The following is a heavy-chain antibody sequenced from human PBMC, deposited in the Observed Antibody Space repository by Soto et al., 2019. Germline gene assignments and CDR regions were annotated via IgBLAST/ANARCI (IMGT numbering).Heavy chain of an antibody. D-gene: IGHD1-1*01. CDR3: ARGNWNDGLYYYYGMGV. Sequence: QVQLVQSGAEVKKPGSSVKVSCKASGGTFSSYAISWVRQAPGQGLEWMGGIIPIFGTANYAQKFQGRVTTTDDESTNITYVELRGLSAHDTGLYECARGNWNDGLYYYYGMGVWGQGTTVTVSS. V-gene: IGHV1-69*12. J-gene: IGHJ6*01. CDR1: GGTFSSYA. CDR2: IIPIFGTA.